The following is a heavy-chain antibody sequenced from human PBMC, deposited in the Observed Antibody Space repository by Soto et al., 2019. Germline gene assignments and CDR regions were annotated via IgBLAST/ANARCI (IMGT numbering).Heavy chain of an antibody. V-gene: IGHV3-23*01. CDR1: GFTFSSYA. CDR2: ISGSGGST. CDR3: AKDLDHFDWLFPRYYYYYGMDV. J-gene: IGHJ6*02. Sequence: EVQLLESGGGLVQPGGSLRLSCAASGFTFSSYAMSWVRQAPGKGLEWVSAISGSGGSTYYADSVKGRFTISRDNSKNTLYLQRNSLRAEDTAVYYCAKDLDHFDWLFPRYYYYYGMDVWGQGTTVTVSS. D-gene: IGHD3-9*01.